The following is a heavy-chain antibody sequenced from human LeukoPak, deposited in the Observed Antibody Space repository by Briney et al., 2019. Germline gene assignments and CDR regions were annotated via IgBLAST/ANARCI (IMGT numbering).Heavy chain of an antibody. CDR2: IYTSGST. D-gene: IGHD3-10*01. CDR3: ARDLTYGSGSYDY. Sequence: SETLSLTCTVSGYSISSGYYWGWIRQPAGKGLEWIGRIYTSGSTNYNPSLKSRVTISVDTSKNQFSLKLSSVTAADTAVYYCARDLTYGSGSYDYWGQGTLVTVSS. J-gene: IGHJ4*02. CDR1: GYSISSGYY. V-gene: IGHV4-61*02.